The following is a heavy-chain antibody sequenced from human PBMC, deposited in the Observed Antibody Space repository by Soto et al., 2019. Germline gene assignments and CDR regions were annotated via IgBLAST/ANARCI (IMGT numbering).Heavy chain of an antibody. CDR3: ASIDETYNWFDP. J-gene: IGHJ5*02. CDR2: INAGNGNT. Sequence: GASVKVSCKSSGYTFTSYAMHCVRQAPGQRLEWMGWINAGNGNTKYSQKFQGRVTITRDTSASTAYMELSSLRSDDTAVYYCASIDETYNWFDPWGQGTLVTVSS. CDR1: GYTFTSYA. V-gene: IGHV1-3*01.